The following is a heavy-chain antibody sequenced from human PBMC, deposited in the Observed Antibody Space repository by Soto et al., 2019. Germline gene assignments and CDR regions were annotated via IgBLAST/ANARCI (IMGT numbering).Heavy chain of an antibody. CDR3: AGGSRMRIPAASGREYYCREVDV. CDR1: GGSFSGYY. D-gene: IGHD1-26*01. V-gene: IGHV4-34*01. CDR2: INHRGSI. J-gene: IGHJ6*02. Sequence: QVQLQQWGAGLLKPWETLSLNCAVYGGSFSGYYWSWVRQPPGKGLEWKGEINHRGSINYNPYLRSRVTISLDTSRTQIPLKMNSVTAADTAVCYSAGGSRMRIPAASGREYYCREVDVWGQATAVTVSS.